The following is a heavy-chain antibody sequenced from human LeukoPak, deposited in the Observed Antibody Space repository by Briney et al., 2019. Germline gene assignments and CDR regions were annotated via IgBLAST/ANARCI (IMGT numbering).Heavy chain of an antibody. Sequence: GGSLRLSCAASGFIVSSNYMSWVRQAPGKGLEWVSGINWNGGSTGYADSVKGRFTISRDNAKNSLYLQMNSLRAEDTALYYCARDYYDSSGYYWAFDIWGQGTMVTVSS. V-gene: IGHV3-20*04. D-gene: IGHD3-22*01. CDR3: ARDYYDSSGYYWAFDI. CDR1: GFIVSSNY. CDR2: INWNGGST. J-gene: IGHJ3*02.